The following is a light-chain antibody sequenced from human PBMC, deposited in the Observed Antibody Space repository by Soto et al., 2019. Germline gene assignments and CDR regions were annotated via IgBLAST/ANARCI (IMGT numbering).Light chain of an antibody. CDR3: SSYTSSSTQV. V-gene: IGLV2-14*02. J-gene: IGLJ1*01. CDR2: EGS. Sequence: QSVLNQPSSVSGSPGQAITISRTGTSSYVGNYNLVSWYQQHPGKAPKLMIYEGSKRPSGVSNRFSGSKSGNTASLTISGLQAEDEADYYCSSYTSSSTQVLGTGTKVTVL. CDR1: SSYVGNYNL.